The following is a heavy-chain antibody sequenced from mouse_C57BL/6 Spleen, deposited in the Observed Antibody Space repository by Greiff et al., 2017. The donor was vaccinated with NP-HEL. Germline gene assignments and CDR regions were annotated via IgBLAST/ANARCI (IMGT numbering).Heavy chain of an antibody. CDR1: GYAFSSYW. Sequence: QVQLQQSGAELVKPGASVKISCKASGYAFSSYWMNWVKQRPGKGLEWIGQIYPGDGDTNYNGKFKGKATLTADKSSSTAYMQLSSLTSEDSAVYFCARPYSNSFFDYWGQGTTLTVSS. CDR3: ARPYSNSFFDY. J-gene: IGHJ2*01. D-gene: IGHD2-5*01. V-gene: IGHV1-80*01. CDR2: IYPGDGDT.